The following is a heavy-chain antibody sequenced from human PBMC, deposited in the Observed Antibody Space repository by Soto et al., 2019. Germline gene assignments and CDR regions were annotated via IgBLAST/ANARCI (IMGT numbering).Heavy chain of an antibody. CDR2: VYPGGTT. V-gene: IGHV4-30-2*01. CDR3: ARATTLLAARPAWFDP. D-gene: IGHD6-6*01. J-gene: IGHJ5*02. CDR1: GASISSGRFS. Sequence: PSETLSLTCSVSGASISSGRFSWSWIRQPPGKALEYIGYVYPGGTTYYGPPLKSRATMSVDMSKNQFSLKLSSVTAADTAVYYCARATTLLAARPAWFDPWGQGTLVTVSS.